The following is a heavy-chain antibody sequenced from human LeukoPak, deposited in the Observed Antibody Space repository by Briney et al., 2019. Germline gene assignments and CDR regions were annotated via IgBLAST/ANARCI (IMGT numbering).Heavy chain of an antibody. CDR2: INPNSGGT. V-gene: IGHV1-2*02. Sequence: ASVKVSCKASGYTFTGYYMHWVRQPPGQGLEWMGWINPNSGGTNYAQKFQGRVTMTRDTSISAAYMELSRLRSDDTAVYYCARAGVGASRAFDIWGQGTMVTVSS. CDR3: ARAGVGASRAFDI. J-gene: IGHJ3*02. D-gene: IGHD1-26*01. CDR1: GYTFTGYY.